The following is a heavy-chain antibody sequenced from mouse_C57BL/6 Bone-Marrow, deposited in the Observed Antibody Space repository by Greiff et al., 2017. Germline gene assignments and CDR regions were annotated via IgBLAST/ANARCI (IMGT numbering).Heavy chain of an antibody. CDR1: GFTFSDYG. D-gene: IGHD4-1*01. Sequence: EVKLMESGGGLVKPGGSLKLSCAASGFTFSDYGMHWVRQAPEKGLEWVAYISSGSSTIYYADTVKGRFTISRDNAKNTLFLQMTSLWSEDTAMYYCARPGERYYFDYWGQGTTLTVSS. V-gene: IGHV5-17*01. CDR2: ISSGSSTI. CDR3: ARPGERYYFDY. J-gene: IGHJ2*01.